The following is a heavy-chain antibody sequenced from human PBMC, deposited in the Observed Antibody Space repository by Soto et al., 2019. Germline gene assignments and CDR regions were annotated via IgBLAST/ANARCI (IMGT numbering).Heavy chain of an antibody. CDR3: AGVNSMVRVRGWFDP. J-gene: IGHJ5*02. CDR1: GYTFTSYD. D-gene: IGHD3-10*01. Sequence: QVQLVQSGAEVKKPGASVKVSCKASGYTFTSYDINWVRQATGQGLAWMGWMNPNSGNTGYAQTLQGRVTMTRNTSISTAYMELSSLRSEDTAVYYCAGVNSMVRVRGWFDPWGQGTLVTVSS. CDR2: MNPNSGNT. V-gene: IGHV1-8*01.